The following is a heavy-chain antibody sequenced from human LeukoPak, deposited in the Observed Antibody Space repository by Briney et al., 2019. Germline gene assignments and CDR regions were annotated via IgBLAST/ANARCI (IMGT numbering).Heavy chain of an antibody. CDR1: GFTVSSYG. Sequence: PGGSLRLSCAASGFTVSSYGMHWVRQAPGKGLEWVAFIRYDGSNKYYADSVKGRFTISRDNSKNTLYLQMNSLRAEDTAIYYCAKPNWNDALYYFDYWGQGTLVTVSS. J-gene: IGHJ4*02. CDR2: IRYDGSNK. V-gene: IGHV3-30*02. D-gene: IGHD1-1*01. CDR3: AKPNWNDALYYFDY.